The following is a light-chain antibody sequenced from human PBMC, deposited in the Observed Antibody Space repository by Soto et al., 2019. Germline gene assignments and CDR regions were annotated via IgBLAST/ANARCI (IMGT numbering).Light chain of an antibody. CDR3: QQYGSTPLT. CDR1: QSVITY. Sequence: ESVLTQSPGTLSLSPGERATLSCRASQSVITYLAWYQQKPGKAPRLLIYGASSRATGIPDRFSGSGSGTDFTFTISRLEPEDVAVYYCQQYGSTPLTFGGGTKVDIK. J-gene: IGKJ4*01. CDR2: GAS. V-gene: IGKV3-20*01.